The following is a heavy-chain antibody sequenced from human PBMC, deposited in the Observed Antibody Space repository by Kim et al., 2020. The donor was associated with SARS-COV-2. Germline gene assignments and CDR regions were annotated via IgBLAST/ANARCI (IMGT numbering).Heavy chain of an antibody. D-gene: IGHD3-16*01. CDR2: GGST. Sequence: GGSTYYADSVKGRFTISRDNSKNTLYLQMNSLRAEDTAIYYCARDRGDYWGQGTLVTVSS. CDR3: ARDRGDY. J-gene: IGHJ4*02. V-gene: IGHV3-23*01.